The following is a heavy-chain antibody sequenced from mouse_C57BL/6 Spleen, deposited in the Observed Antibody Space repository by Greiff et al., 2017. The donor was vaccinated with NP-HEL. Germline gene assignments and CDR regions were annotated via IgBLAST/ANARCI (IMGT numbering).Heavy chain of an antibody. J-gene: IGHJ2*01. V-gene: IGHV1-82*01. CDR3: AREGTGTLGY. CDR1: GYAFSSSW. Sequence: QVQLQQSGPELVKPGASVKISCKASGYAFSSSWMNWVKQRPGKGLEWIGRIYPGDGDTNYNGKFKGKATLTADKSSSTAYMQLSSLTSEDSAVYFCAREGTGTLGYWGQGTTLTVSS. CDR2: IYPGDGDT. D-gene: IGHD4-1*01.